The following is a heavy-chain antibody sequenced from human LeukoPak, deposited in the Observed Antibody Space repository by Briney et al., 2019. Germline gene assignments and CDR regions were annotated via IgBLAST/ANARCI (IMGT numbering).Heavy chain of an antibody. D-gene: IGHD2-8*01. V-gene: IGHV1-2*02. Sequence: ASVKVSCKPFRYTFIHYYIHRVRQAPGRGLEWMGWINPDSGDRSFAQGLQGRLTLTRDMSISTVYMELSSLTSDDTAVYYCARGRSVNLARRPLFLLRGRGTLVTVSS. J-gene: IGHJ2*01. CDR2: INPDSGDR. CDR3: ARGRSVNLARRPLFLL. CDR1: RYTFIHYY.